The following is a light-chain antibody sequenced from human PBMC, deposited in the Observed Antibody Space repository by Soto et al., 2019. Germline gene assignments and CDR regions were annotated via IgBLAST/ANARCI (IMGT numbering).Light chain of an antibody. CDR3: QHYNSYSET. CDR1: QSIRNW. V-gene: IGKV1-5*01. Sequence: DIQMTQSPSTLSASVGARVPITCRASQSIRNWLAWYQKKPGKVPKILIYDASSLASGVPSRFSGSGSGTEFNLTISTLQTDDFATYYCQHYNSYSETFGQGTKVDIK. CDR2: DAS. J-gene: IGKJ1*01.